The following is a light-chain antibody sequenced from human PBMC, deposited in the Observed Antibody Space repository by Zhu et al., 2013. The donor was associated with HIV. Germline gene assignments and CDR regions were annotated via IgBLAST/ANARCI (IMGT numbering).Light chain of an antibody. CDR1: QDINKY. CDR2: GAS. V-gene: IGKV1-33*01. J-gene: IGKJ3*01. CDR3: QQSYSIPFA. Sequence: DIQMTQSPSSLSASVGARVTITCQASQDINKYVSWYQQKPGKAPALLIYGASNLQTGVPSRFTGTGSGTDFTFTISSLQPEDVATYYCQQSYSIPFAFGPGTKVDFK.